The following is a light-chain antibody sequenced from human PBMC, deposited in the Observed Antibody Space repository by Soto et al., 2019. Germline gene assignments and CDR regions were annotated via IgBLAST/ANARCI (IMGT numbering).Light chain of an antibody. CDR3: AAWDGSLDVVL. Sequence: QSALTQPPSASGTPGQRVTISCSGTRSNIGTNTVNWYQQFPGSAPQLLLYNTNQRPSGVPGRFSGSKSGTSASLAISGLQSEDDADYYCAAWDGSLDVVLFGGGTQLTVL. CDR2: NTN. V-gene: IGLV1-44*01. J-gene: IGLJ2*01. CDR1: RSNIGTNT.